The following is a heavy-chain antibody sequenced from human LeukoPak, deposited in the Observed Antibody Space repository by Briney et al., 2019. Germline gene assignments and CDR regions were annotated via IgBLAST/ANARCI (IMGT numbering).Heavy chain of an antibody. V-gene: IGHV3-74*01. Sequence: GGSLRLSCAASGFTFSHYWMQWVRQAPGKGLVWVSRINGDGSSTTYSDSVKGRFTISRDNAKNTLYLQMNSLRAEDTAVYYCARVGYCGGNCHYYFDYWGQGTLVTVSS. D-gene: IGHD2-21*02. J-gene: IGHJ4*02. CDR1: GFTFSHYW. CDR3: ARVGYCGGNCHYYFDY. CDR2: INGDGSST.